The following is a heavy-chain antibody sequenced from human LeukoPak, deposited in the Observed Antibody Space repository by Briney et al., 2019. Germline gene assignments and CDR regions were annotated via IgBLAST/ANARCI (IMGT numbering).Heavy chain of an antibody. D-gene: IGHD3-16*01. CDR1: GFTVSSNS. CDR3: ARGTELGAFHL. CDR2: IYSDNT. J-gene: IGHJ2*01. V-gene: IGHV3-53*01. Sequence: WGSLRLSCTVSGFTVSSNSMSWVSQAPGKGLEWVSFIYSDNTHYSDSVKGRFTISRDNSKNTLYLQMNSLRAEDTAVYYCARGTELGAFHLWGRGTLVTVSS.